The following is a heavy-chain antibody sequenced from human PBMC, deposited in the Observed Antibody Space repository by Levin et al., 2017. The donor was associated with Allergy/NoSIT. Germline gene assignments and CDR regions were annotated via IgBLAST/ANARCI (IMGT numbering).Heavy chain of an antibody. D-gene: IGHD3-10*01. CDR3: ASFPVWWAGGSGSYYFFDY. CDR2: INPNSGGT. V-gene: IGHV1-2*02. CDR1: GYTFTGYY. Sequence: ASVKVSCKASGYTFTGYYMHWVRQAPGQGLEWMGWINPNSGGTNYAQKFQGRVTMTRDTSISTAYMELSRLRSDDTAVYYCASFPVWWAGGSGSYYFFDYWGQGTLVTVSS. J-gene: IGHJ4*02.